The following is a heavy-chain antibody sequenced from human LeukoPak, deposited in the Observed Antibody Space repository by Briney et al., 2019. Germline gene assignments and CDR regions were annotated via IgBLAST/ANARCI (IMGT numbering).Heavy chain of an antibody. CDR3: AREGAGYCSGGSCRGPYYYMDV. CDR1: GGSISSYY. CDR2: IYYSGST. V-gene: IGHV4-59*01. Sequence: PSETLSLTCTVSGGSISSYYWSWIRQPPGKGLEWIGYIYYSGSTNYNPSLKSRVTISVDTSKNQFSLKLSSVTAADTAVYYCAREGAGYCSGGSCRGPYYYMDVWGKGTTVTISS. J-gene: IGHJ6*03. D-gene: IGHD2-15*01.